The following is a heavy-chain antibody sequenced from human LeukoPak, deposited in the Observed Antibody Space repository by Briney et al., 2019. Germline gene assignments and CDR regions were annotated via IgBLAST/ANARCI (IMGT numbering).Heavy chain of an antibody. CDR1: GYTFTSYD. J-gene: IGHJ5*02. Sequence: ASVKVSCKASGYTFTSYDINWVRQATEQGLEWMGWMNPNSGNTGYAQKIQGRVTITRNTSISTAYMELSSLRSEDTAVYYCARVLGWFDPWGQGTLVTVSS. V-gene: IGHV1-8*03. CDR3: ARVLGWFDP. CDR2: MNPNSGNT.